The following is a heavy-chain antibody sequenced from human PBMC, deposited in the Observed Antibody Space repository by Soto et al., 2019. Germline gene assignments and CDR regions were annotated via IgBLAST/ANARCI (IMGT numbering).Heavy chain of an antibody. J-gene: IGHJ4*02. CDR1: GFTFSSYA. V-gene: IGHV3-23*01. CDR3: AKGPYCSSTSCSPYFDY. D-gene: IGHD2-2*01. Sequence: PGGSLRLSCAASGFTFSSYAMSWVRQAPGKGLEWVSAISGSGGSTYYADSVKGRFTISRDNSKNTLYLQMNSLRAEDTAVYYCAKGPYCSSTSCSPYFDYWGQGTLVTVSS. CDR2: ISGSGGST.